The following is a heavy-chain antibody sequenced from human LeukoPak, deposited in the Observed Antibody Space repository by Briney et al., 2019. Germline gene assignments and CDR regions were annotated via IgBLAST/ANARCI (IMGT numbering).Heavy chain of an antibody. Sequence: GGSLRPSCAVSGFTFSSYAMNWVRQAPGKGLEWVSYISSGGSTMYYADSVKGRFTISRDNAKNSLYLQMNSLRAEDTAVYYCARDRTLGYWGQGTLVTVSS. V-gene: IGHV3-48*03. CDR3: ARDRTLGY. J-gene: IGHJ4*02. CDR2: ISSGGSTM. CDR1: GFTFSSYA.